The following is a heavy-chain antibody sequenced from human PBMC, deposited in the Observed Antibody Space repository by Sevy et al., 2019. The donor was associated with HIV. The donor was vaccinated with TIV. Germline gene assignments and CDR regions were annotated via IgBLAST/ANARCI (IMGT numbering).Heavy chain of an antibody. J-gene: IGHJ5*02. D-gene: IGHD3-16*01. V-gene: IGHV4-34*01. Sequence: SDTLSLTCAVYGGSFSGYYWSWIRQPPGKGLEWIGEINHSGSTNYNPSLKSRVTISVDTSKNQFSLKLSSVTAADTAVYYCARGLGGGVDPWGQGTLVTVSS. CDR1: GGSFSGYY. CDR2: INHSGST. CDR3: ARGLGGGVDP.